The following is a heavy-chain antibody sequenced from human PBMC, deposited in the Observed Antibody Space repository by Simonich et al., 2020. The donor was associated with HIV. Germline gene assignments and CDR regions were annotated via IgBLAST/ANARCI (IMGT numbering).Heavy chain of an antibody. Sequence: QVQLQQWGAGLLKPSETLSLTCAVYGGSFSGYYWSWFRQPPGKGQEWIGEIYHSGSTNYNPSLKSRVTISLDTSKNQFSLKLSSVTAADTAVYYCARHSASYDSSGRRYFDLWGRGTLVTVFS. CDR2: IYHSGST. V-gene: IGHV4-34*01. CDR3: ARHSASYDSSGRRYFDL. CDR1: GGSFSGYY. J-gene: IGHJ2*01. D-gene: IGHD3-22*01.